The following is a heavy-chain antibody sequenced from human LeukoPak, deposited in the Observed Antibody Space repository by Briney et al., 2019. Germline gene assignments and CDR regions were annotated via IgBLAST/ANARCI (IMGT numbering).Heavy chain of an antibody. D-gene: IGHD5-24*01. J-gene: IGHJ4*02. V-gene: IGHV3-33*07. CDR2: IWHDGSAE. CDR3: ARDSRGGWSGYFDL. Sequence: GRSLRLSCAASGFTFSSYGMYWVRQAPGKGLEWLAVIWHDGSAEFYADAVRGRFTISRDDSRNTVYLQMTSLRAEDTALYYCARDSRGGWSGYFDLWGQGTLVAVSS. CDR1: GFTFSSYG.